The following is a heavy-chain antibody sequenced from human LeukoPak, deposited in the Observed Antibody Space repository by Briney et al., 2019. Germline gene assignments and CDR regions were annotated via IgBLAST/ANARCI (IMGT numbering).Heavy chain of an antibody. CDR1: GFTFSSYA. Sequence: GGSLRLSCAASGFTFSSYAMSWVRQAPGKGLEWVSAISGSGGSTYYAYSVKGRFTISRDNSKNTLYLQMNSLRAEDTAVYYCAKDDSSSWFNCDYWGQGTLVTVSS. D-gene: IGHD6-13*01. CDR3: AKDDSSSWFNCDY. J-gene: IGHJ4*02. V-gene: IGHV3-23*01. CDR2: ISGSGGST.